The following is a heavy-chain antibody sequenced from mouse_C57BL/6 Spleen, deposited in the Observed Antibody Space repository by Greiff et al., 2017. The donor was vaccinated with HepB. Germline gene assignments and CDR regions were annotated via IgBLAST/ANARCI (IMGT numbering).Heavy chain of an antibody. CDR3: ARDRTGTGFFDY. V-gene: IGHV7-1*01. D-gene: IGHD4-1*01. J-gene: IGHJ2*01. CDR2: SRNKANDYTT. CDR1: GFTFSDFY. Sequence: EVQGVDSGGGLVQSGRSLRLSCATSGFTFSDFYMEWVRQAPGKGLEWIAASRNKANDYTTEYSASVKGRFIVSRDTSQSILYLQMNALRAEDTAIYYCARDRTGTGFFDYWGQGTTLTVSS.